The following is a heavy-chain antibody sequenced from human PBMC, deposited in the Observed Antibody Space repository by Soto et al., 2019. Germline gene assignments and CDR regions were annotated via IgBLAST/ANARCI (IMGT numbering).Heavy chain of an antibody. CDR3: AKDHARVAAAGGDFDY. J-gene: IGHJ4*02. V-gene: IGHV3-23*01. Sequence: PGGSLRLSCAVSGFTFSSCDMSWVRQAPGKGLEWVSTISGSGGSTYYADSVKGRFSISRDNSKNTLYLQTNSLRDEDTAVYYCAKDHARVAAAGGDFDYWGQGTLVTVSS. CDR1: GFTFSSCD. CDR2: ISGSGGST. D-gene: IGHD6-13*01.